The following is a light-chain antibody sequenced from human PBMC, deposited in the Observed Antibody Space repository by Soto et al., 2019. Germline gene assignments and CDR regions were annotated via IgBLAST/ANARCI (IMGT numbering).Light chain of an antibody. J-gene: IGKJ1*01. V-gene: IGKV1-5*03. CDR1: PGSASG. CDR3: QHYNSYPWS. CDR2: KAP. Sequence: TQLTPSPSSMSATVGGRVNITCRASPGSASGSVRYQQTPEKATKRLVSKAPILESGVPARCSGSGSRTDCSRTVFTLQPDGFATYYCQHYNSYPWSFGQGTKVDIK.